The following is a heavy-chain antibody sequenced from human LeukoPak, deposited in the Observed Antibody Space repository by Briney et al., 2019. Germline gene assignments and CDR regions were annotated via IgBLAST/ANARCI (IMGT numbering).Heavy chain of an antibody. J-gene: IGHJ4*02. CDR1: GYTFTSYD. CDR2: IIPIFGTA. Sequence: SVKVSCKASGYTFTSYDINWVRQAPGQGLEWMGRIIPIFGTANYAQKFQGRVTITTDESTSTAYMELSSLRSEDTAVYYCARAPTLHITGTLEFDYWGQGTLVTVSS. V-gene: IGHV1-69*05. CDR3: ARAPTLHITGTLEFDY. D-gene: IGHD1-20*01.